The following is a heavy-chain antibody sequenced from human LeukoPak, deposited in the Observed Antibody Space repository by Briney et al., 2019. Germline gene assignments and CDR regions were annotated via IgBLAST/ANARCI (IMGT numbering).Heavy chain of an antibody. V-gene: IGHV4-39*01. CDR2: IYYRGST. CDR1: GGSVSSGSYY. Sequence: SETLSLTCTVSGGSVSSGSYYWGWIRQPPGKGLEWIGSIYYRGSTYYTPSLKSRLTISVDTSKNQFSLKLSSVTAADTAVYYCARGPLDVLIWFGAPYGMDVWGQGTTVTVSS. CDR3: ARGPLDVLIWFGAPYGMDV. J-gene: IGHJ6*02. D-gene: IGHD3-10*01.